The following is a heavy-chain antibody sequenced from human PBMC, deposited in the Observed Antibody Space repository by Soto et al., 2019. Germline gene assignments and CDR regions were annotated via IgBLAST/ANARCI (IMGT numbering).Heavy chain of an antibody. V-gene: IGHV2-5*02. D-gene: IGHD1-1*01. CDR1: GFSLSTSGVG. CDR3: AHILAGSTSGYFDY. J-gene: IGHJ4*02. CDR2: IYWDDDK. Sequence: QITLKESGPTLVKPTQTLKLTCTFSGFSLSTSGVGVGWLLQPPGKALEWLALIYWDDDKRYSPSLDSRLTITRDTSKNQVVLALTNVDPVDTATYFCAHILAGSTSGYFDYWGQGTLVAVSS.